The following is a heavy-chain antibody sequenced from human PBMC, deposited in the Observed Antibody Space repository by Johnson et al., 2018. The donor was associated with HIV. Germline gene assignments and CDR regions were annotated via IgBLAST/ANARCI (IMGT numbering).Heavy chain of an antibody. CDR2: IKSDGSDT. CDR3: ARSKYYYYSSGYYYLYAFDI. CDR1: GFTFSNYW. D-gene: IGHD3-22*01. Sequence: VQLVESGGGFVQPGGSLRLSCAASGFTFSNYWMHWVRQAPGKGLVWVSRIKSDGSDTSYADSVKCRFTISRDNAKHTLYLQMNSLRAEDTAVYYCARSKYYYYSSGYYYLYAFDIWGQGTMVTVSS. V-gene: IGHV3-74*01. J-gene: IGHJ3*02.